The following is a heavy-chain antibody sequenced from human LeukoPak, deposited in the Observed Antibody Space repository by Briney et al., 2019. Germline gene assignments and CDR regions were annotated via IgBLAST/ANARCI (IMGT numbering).Heavy chain of an antibody. CDR2: IYYSGST. J-gene: IGHJ5*02. D-gene: IGHD3-10*01. Sequence: SETLSLTCTVSGGSISSYYWSWIRQPPGKGLEWIGYIYYSGSTNYNPSLKSRVTISVDTSKNQFSLKLSSVTAADTAVYYCARGRGGSGSHYPNWFDPWGQGTLVTVSS. CDR3: ARGRGGSGSHYPNWFDP. V-gene: IGHV4-59*01. CDR1: GGSISSYY.